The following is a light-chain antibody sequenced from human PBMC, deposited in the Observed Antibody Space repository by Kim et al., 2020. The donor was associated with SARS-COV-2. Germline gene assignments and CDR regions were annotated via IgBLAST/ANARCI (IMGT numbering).Light chain of an antibody. CDR1: SSDIFAYNY. V-gene: IGLV2-14*01. CDR3: NSYTANATRV. Sequence: QSALTQPASVSGSPGLSITISCTGSSSDIFAYNYVSWYQQHPGKAPKLLIYAVSDRPSGVSDRFSGSKSGNTASLTISGLQAEDEADYYCNSYTANATRVFGSGTKVTVL. CDR2: AVS. J-gene: IGLJ1*01.